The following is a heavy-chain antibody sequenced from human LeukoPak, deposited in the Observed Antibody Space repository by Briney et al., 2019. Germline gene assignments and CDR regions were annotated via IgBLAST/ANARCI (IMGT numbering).Heavy chain of an antibody. J-gene: IGHJ4*02. Sequence: ASVKVSCKVSGYTLTELSMHWVRQAPGKGLEWMGGFDAEDGETIYAQKFQGRVTMTEDTSTDTAYMELSSLRSEDTAVYYCATGIAVAGTPFDYWGQGTLVTVSS. CDR2: FDAEDGET. CDR3: ATGIAVAGTPFDY. D-gene: IGHD6-19*01. CDR1: GYTLTELS. V-gene: IGHV1-24*01.